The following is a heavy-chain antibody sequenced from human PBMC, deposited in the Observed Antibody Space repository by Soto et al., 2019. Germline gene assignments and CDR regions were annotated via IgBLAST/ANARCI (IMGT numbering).Heavy chain of an antibody. D-gene: IGHD2-21*02. J-gene: IGHJ3*01. CDR2: ICYSGKT. Sequence: QVQLQESGPGLVEPSETLSLTCTVSGGSLTNYFWTWIRQSPGKGLEWIAYICYSGKTGYNPSLKSRVTISLDTPKNQFSLKLTSVTAADTAIYYCARFQYTVVTPFDLWGQGTMVIVSS. V-gene: IGHV4-59*01. CDR1: GGSLTNYF. CDR3: ARFQYTVVTPFDL.